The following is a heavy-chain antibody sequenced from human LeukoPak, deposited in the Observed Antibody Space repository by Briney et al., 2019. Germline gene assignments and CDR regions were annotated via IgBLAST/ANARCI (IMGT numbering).Heavy chain of an antibody. Sequence: SETLSLICSVSGSSISGFHWSWIRQPPGKGLEWIGYISYSGSTDYNPSLRSRVNMFVDTSKNQAALILSSVTAADTAVYYCARDKQHSYGRYFDHWGQGALVTVSS. CDR2: ISYSGST. CDR1: GSSISGFH. CDR3: ARDKQHSYGRYFDH. V-gene: IGHV4-59*01. J-gene: IGHJ4*02. D-gene: IGHD3-16*01.